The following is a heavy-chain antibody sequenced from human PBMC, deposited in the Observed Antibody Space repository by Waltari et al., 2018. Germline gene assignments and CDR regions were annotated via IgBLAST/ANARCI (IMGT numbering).Heavy chain of an antibody. Sequence: QVQLQQWGAGLLKPSETLSLTCAVYGGSFSGYYWSWIRQPPGKGLEWLGEINHSGSTNYNPSLKSRVTISVDTSKNQFSLKLSSVTAADTAVYYCARGSGSSWYLNWFDPWGQGTLVTVSS. CDR2: INHSGST. D-gene: IGHD6-13*01. J-gene: IGHJ5*02. CDR1: GGSFSGYY. V-gene: IGHV4-34*01. CDR3: ARGSGSSWYLNWFDP.